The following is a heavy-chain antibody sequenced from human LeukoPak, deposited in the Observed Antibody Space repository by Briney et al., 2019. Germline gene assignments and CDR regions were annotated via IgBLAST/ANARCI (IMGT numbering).Heavy chain of an antibody. CDR3: ARYGGAYDTSGYSY. J-gene: IGHJ4*02. Sequence: ASVKVSCKASGGIVNSYAISWVRQAPGQGLEWMGRIIPIFGTTNYAQKFQGRVTITTDESTGTAYMELSSLRSEDTAVYYCARYGGAYDTSGYSYWGQGTLVTVSS. CDR2: IIPIFGTT. V-gene: IGHV1-69*05. D-gene: IGHD3-22*01. CDR1: GGIVNSYA.